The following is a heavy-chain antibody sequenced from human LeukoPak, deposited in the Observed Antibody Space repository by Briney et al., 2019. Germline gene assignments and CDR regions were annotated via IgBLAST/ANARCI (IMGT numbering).Heavy chain of an antibody. CDR1: GGSITSYY. Sequence: SETLSLTCSVSGGSITSYYWSWIRQPPGKGLEWIGHVSAGGRTNYSPSLRSRVSISVDTSKNQFSLKLNSVTAADTAVYFCARASTTFDDWGQGTLVTVSS. J-gene: IGHJ4*02. CDR3: ARASTTFDD. V-gene: IGHV4-4*07. CDR2: VSAGGRT. D-gene: IGHD1-14*01.